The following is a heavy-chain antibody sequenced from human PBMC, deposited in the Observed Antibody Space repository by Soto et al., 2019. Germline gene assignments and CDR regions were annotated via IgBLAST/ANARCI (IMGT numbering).Heavy chain of an antibody. CDR1: GFTFSSYA. V-gene: IGHV3-23*01. CDR3: AKGYNWNFYYFDY. J-gene: IGHJ4*02. D-gene: IGHD1-7*01. Sequence: GGSLRLSCAASGFTFSSYAMNWVRQAPGKGLEWVSAISGSGGSTYYADSVKGRFTISRDNSKNTLYLQMNSLRAEDTAVYYCAKGYNWNFYYFDYWGQGTLVTVSS. CDR2: ISGSGGST.